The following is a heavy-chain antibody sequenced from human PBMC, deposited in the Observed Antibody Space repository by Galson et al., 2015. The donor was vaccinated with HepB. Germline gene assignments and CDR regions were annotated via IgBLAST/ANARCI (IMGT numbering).Heavy chain of an antibody. J-gene: IGHJ4*02. V-gene: IGHV3-64*01. CDR2: ISSNGGST. CDR3: ARDSSGSYLFDY. D-gene: IGHD1-26*01. CDR1: GFTFSSYA. Sequence: SLRLSCAASGFTFSSYAMHWVRQAPGKGLEYVSVISSNGGSTYYANSVKGRFTISRDNSKNTLYLQMGSLRAEDMAVYYCARDSSGSYLFDYWGQGTLVTVSS.